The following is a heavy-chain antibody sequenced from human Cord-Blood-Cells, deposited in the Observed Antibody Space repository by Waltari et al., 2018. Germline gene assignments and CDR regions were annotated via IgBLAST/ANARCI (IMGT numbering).Heavy chain of an antibody. D-gene: IGHD1-26*01. V-gene: IGHV4-4*07. J-gene: IGHJ6*03. Sequence: QVQLQESGPGLVKPSETLSLTCTVSVGSFSSYYWSWIRQPAGKGLEWTGRIYPSGSTNYNPSLKSRVTMSVDTSKNQFSLKLSSVTAADTAVYYCARGGGGYYYYYMDVWGKGTTVTVSS. CDR2: IYPSGST. CDR1: VGSFSSYY. CDR3: ARGGGGYYYYYMDV.